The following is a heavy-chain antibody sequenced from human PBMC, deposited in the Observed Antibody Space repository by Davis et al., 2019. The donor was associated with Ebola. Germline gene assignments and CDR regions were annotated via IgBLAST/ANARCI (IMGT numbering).Heavy chain of an antibody. D-gene: IGHD4-11*01. CDR3: ARTDYSDYLLDY. J-gene: IGHJ4*02. Sequence: PSETLSLTCAVSGASISSSHWWSWVRQPPGKGLEWIGEIYHSGSTNYNPSLKSRVTILVDKSKNQFSLKLNSVTAADTAVYYCARTDYSDYLLDYWGQGTLVTVSS. V-gene: IGHV4-4*02. CDR1: GASISSSHW. CDR2: IYHSGST.